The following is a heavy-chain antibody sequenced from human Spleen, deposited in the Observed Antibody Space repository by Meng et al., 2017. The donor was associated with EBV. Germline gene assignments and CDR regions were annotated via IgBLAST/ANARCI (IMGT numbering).Heavy chain of an antibody. CDR1: GFSLTTSGWG. Sequence: QIPLQESGPTLVKPSHTLPLTCAVSGFSLTTSGWGVGLIRPPPGKALEWLALIYCDDDKRYSPSLESRLTITKDTSKNQVVLTMTNMDPVDTATYYCALRRKGVEANWGQGALVTVSS. J-gene: IGHJ4*02. CDR2: IYCDDDK. CDR3: ALRRKGVEAN. D-gene: IGHD2-15*01. V-gene: IGHV2-5*02.